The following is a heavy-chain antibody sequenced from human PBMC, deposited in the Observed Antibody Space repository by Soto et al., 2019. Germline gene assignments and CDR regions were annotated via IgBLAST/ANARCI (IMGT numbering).Heavy chain of an antibody. D-gene: IGHD5-18*01. CDR2: IYYSGST. CDR1: GGSISSSSYY. V-gene: IGHV4-39*01. J-gene: IGHJ4*02. CDR3: ARRGYSYGYWYFDY. Sequence: QLQLQESGPGLVKPSETLSLTCTVSGGSISSSSYYWGWIRQPPGKGLEWIGSIYYSGSTYYNPSLKRRVTISVDTSKNQFSLKLSSVTAADTAVYYCARRGYSYGYWYFDYWGQGTLVTVSS.